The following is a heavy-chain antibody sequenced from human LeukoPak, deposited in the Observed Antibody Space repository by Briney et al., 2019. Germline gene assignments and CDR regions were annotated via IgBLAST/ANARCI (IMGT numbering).Heavy chain of an antibody. J-gene: IGHJ4*02. Sequence: ASVKVSCKASGYIFTSYGISWVRQAPGQGLEWMGWISAYNGNTNYAQKLQGRVTMTTDTSTSTAYMELRSLRSDDTAVYYCARVGIAAAGTPQGGSSYWGQGTLVTVSS. V-gene: IGHV1-18*01. CDR1: GYIFTSYG. CDR3: ARVGIAAAGTPQGGSSY. CDR2: ISAYNGNT. D-gene: IGHD6-13*01.